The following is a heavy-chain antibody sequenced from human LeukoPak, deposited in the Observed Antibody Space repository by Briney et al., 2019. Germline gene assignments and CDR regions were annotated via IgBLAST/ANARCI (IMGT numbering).Heavy chain of an antibody. Sequence: PSETLSLTCTISADSINIYYWTWIRQPAGKGLEWIGRVYPSGNTNYNPSLKSRVTMSVDTSKNQFSLRLTSVTAAGTAVYYCARNPTLARFDPWGQGTLVTVSS. CDR3: ARNPTLARFDP. V-gene: IGHV4-4*07. CDR2: VYPSGNT. CDR1: ADSINIYY. J-gene: IGHJ5*02.